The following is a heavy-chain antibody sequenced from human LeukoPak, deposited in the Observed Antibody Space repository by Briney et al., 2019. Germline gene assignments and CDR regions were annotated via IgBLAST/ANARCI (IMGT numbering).Heavy chain of an antibody. CDR1: VFTFSSYW. V-gene: IGHV3-7*01. CDR3: ARDPVEWELLLDY. CDR2: MNMDGSEK. J-gene: IGHJ4*02. D-gene: IGHD1-26*01. Sequence: PGGSLRLSCAASVFTFSSYWMGWVRQASGKRLEWVANMNMDGSEKYYADSAKGRFTISRDNARNSVYLQMNSLRVEDTAVYYCARDPVEWELLLDYWGQGTLVTVSS.